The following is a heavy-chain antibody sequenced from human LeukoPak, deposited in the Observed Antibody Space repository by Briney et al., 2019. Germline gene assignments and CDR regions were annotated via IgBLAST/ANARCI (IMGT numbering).Heavy chain of an antibody. CDR1: GSYISSSSDY. Sequence: SETLSLTCTVSGSYISSSSDYWGWIRQPPGKGLEWIASIYYSGDTYYNPSLKSRVTISVDTFKNQFWLKLSSVTAADTAVYYCARLVAVGTNRFDPWGQGTLVTVSS. CDR3: ARLVAVGTNRFDP. V-gene: IGHV4-39*01. J-gene: IGHJ5*02. CDR2: IYYSGDT. D-gene: IGHD6-13*01.